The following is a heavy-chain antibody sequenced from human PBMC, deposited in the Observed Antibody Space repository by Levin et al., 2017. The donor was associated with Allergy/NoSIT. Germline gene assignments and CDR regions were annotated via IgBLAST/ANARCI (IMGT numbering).Heavy chain of an antibody. V-gene: IGHV4-34*01. CDR3: ASRRYSYAVGNY. Sequence: KPSETLSLTCAVYGGSFSGYYWSWIRQPPGKGLEWIGEINHSGSTNYNPSLKSRVTISVDTSKNQFSLKLSSVTAADTAVYYCASRRYSYAVGNYWGQGTLVTVSS. D-gene: IGHD5-18*01. J-gene: IGHJ4*02. CDR2: INHSGST. CDR1: GGSFSGYY.